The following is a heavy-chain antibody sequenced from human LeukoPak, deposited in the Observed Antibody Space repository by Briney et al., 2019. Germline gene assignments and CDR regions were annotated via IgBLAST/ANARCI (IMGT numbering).Heavy chain of an antibody. CDR1: GFTFSSYW. V-gene: IGHV3-74*01. D-gene: IGHD2-2*01. Sequence: GGSLRLSCAVSGFTFSSYWMHWVRQAPGKGLVWVSHIKTDGSTTAYADSVKGRFTISRDNAKNTLYLQMNSLRAEDTGVYYCARGSQQLPRSPPDYWGQGTLVTVSS. CDR2: IKTDGSTT. CDR3: ARGSQQLPRSPPDY. J-gene: IGHJ4*02.